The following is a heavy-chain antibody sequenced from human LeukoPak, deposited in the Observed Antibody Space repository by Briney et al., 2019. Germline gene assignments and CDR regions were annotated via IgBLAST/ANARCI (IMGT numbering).Heavy chain of an antibody. CDR3: ARVSGSGPYYYYYYMDV. CDR1: GGSISSSSYY. Sequence: SETLSLTCTVSGGSISSSSYYWGWIRQPPGKGLEWIGSIYYSGSTYYNPSLKSRVTISVDTSKNQFSLKLSSVTAADTAVYYCARVSGSGPYYYYYYMDVWGKGITVTVSS. CDR2: IYYSGST. V-gene: IGHV4-39*07. D-gene: IGHD1-26*01. J-gene: IGHJ6*03.